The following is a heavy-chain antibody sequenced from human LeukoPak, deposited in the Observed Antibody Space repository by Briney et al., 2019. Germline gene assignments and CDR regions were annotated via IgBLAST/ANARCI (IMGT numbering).Heavy chain of an antibody. CDR2: IWYDGSNK. Sequence: GGSLRLSCAASGFTFSSYGMHWVRQAPGKGLEWVAVIWYDGSNKYYADSVKGRFTISRDNSKNTLYLQMNSLRAEDTAVYYCATVIAAAGYPDYWGQGTLVTVSS. D-gene: IGHD6-13*01. CDR1: GFTFSSYG. V-gene: IGHV3-33*01. CDR3: ATVIAAAGYPDY. J-gene: IGHJ4*02.